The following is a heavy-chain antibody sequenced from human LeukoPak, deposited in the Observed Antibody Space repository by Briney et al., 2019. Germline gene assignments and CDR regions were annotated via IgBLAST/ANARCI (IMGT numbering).Heavy chain of an antibody. Sequence: PGGSLRLSCAASGFTFSDYYMSWIRQAPGKGLEWVSGISWNSGSIGYADSVKGRLTISRDNAKNSLYLQMNSLRAEDTALYYCAKDKYSSSLFYFDYWGQGTLVTVSS. J-gene: IGHJ4*02. V-gene: IGHV3-9*01. CDR3: AKDKYSSSLFYFDY. CDR1: GFTFSDYY. CDR2: ISWNSGSI. D-gene: IGHD6-6*01.